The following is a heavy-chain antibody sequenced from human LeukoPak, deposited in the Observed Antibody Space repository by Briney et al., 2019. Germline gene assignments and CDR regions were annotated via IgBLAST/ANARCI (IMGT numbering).Heavy chain of an antibody. J-gene: IGHJ4*02. D-gene: IGHD3/OR15-3a*01. CDR2: ISDSGGST. Sequence: GGPLRLSCAVSGITRNKYGMSGVPEAPGKGLEWVAGISDSGGSTKYADSVKGRFTISRDNPKNTLFLQMNSLRADDTAVYFCAKRGVVIRVFLVGFHKEAYYFESWGQGALVTVSS. CDR1: GITRNKYG. CDR3: AKRGVVIRVFLVGFHKEAYYFES. V-gene: IGHV3-23*01.